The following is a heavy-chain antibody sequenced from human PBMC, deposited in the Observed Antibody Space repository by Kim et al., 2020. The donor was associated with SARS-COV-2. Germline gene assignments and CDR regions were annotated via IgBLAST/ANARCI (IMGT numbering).Heavy chain of an antibody. CDR1: GGSISSYY. Sequence: SETLSLTCTVSGGSISSYYWSWIRQPPGKGLEWIGYIYYSGSTNYNPSLKSRVTISVDTSKNQFSLKLSSVTAADTAVYYCAREDRCGGDCYLGFRAFDIWGQGTMVTVSS. CDR3: AREDRCGGDCYLGFRAFDI. D-gene: IGHD2-21*02. CDR2: IYYSGST. V-gene: IGHV4-59*13. J-gene: IGHJ3*02.